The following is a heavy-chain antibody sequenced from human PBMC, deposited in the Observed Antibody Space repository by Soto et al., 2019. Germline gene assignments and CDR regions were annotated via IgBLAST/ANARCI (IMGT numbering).Heavy chain of an antibody. Sequence: SETLSLTCAVYGGSFSGYYWSWIRQPPGKGLEWIGEINHSGSTNYNPSLKSRVTISVDTSKNQFSLKLSSVTAADTAVYYCARGRVVVAATPPVFLYYYYYYMDVWGKGTTVTVSS. V-gene: IGHV4-34*01. J-gene: IGHJ6*03. CDR2: INHSGST. CDR3: ARGRVVVAATPPVFLYYYYYYMDV. D-gene: IGHD2-15*01. CDR1: GGSFSGYY.